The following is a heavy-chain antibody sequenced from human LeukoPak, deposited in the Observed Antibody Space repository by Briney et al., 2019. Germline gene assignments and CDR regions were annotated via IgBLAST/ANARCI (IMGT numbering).Heavy chain of an antibody. V-gene: IGHV4-4*02. J-gene: IGHJ3*02. CDR2: IYHTEST. CDR1: GDSMISTNW. CDR3: AGGFYVYDAFDI. Sequence: SETLSLTCAVSGDSMISTNWWSWVRQPPGKGLELIGEIYHTESTTYNPSLQSRVTISIDKSKNQFSLKLSSVTAADTAVYYCAGGFYVYDAFDIWGQGTMVTVSS. D-gene: IGHD3-16*01.